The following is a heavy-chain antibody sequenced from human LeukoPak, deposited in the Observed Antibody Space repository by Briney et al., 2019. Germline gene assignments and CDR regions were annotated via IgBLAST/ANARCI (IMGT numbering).Heavy chain of an antibody. CDR1: GYTFTNYG. CDR2: ISAYNGNT. D-gene: IGHD6-19*01. CDR3: ARGIAVAERFDY. V-gene: IGHV1-18*04. Sequence: ASVKVSCKASGYTFTNYGISWVRQAPGQGLEWVGWISAYNGNTNYAQKFQGRVTITADKSTSTAYMELSSLRSEDTAVYYCARGIAVAERFDYWGQGTLVTVSS. J-gene: IGHJ4*02.